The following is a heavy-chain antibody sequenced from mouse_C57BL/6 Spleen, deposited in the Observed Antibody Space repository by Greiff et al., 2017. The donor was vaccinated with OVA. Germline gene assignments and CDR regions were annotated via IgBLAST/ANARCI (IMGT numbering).Heavy chain of an antibody. V-gene: IGHV1-72*01. CDR1: GYTFTSYW. J-gene: IGHJ3*01. CDR3: AQLAWFAY. Sequence: QVHVKQPGAELVKPGASVKLSCKASGYTFTSYWMHWVKQRPGRGLEWIGRIDPNSGGTKYNEKFKSKATLTVDKPSSTAYMQLSSRTSEDSAVYYCAQLAWFAYWGQGTLVTVSA. D-gene: IGHD4-1*02. CDR2: IDPNSGGT.